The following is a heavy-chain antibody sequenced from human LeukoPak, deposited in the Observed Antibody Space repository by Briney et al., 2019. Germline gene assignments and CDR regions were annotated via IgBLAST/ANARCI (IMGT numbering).Heavy chain of an antibody. CDR2: ISAYNGNT. CDR3: ARDPDHSSGFNWFDP. CDR1: GCTFTIYG. Sequence: GASVKVSCKASGCTFTIYGISWVRQAPGQGLEWMGWISAYNGNTNYAQKLQGRVTMTTDTSTSTAYMELRSLRSDDTAVYYCARDPDHSSGFNWFDPWGQGTLVTVSS. D-gene: IGHD6-19*01. J-gene: IGHJ5*02. V-gene: IGHV1-18*01.